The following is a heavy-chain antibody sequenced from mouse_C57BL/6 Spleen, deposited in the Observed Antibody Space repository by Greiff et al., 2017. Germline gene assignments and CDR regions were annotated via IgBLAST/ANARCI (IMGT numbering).Heavy chain of an antibody. Sequence: EVQLQQSGPELVKPGASVKISCKASGYSFTDYNMNWVKQSNGKSLEWIGVINPNYGNTSYNQKFKGKATLTVDQSSSTAYMPLNSLTSENSAVSFYARGIGITTVECAIDYWGQGTSVTVSS. J-gene: IGHJ4*01. D-gene: IGHD1-1*01. V-gene: IGHV1-39*01. CDR3: ARGIGITTVECAIDY. CDR1: GYSFTDYN. CDR2: INPNYGNT.